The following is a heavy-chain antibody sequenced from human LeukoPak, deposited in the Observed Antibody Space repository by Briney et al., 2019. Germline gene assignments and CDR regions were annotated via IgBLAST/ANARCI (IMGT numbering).Heavy chain of an antibody. Sequence: SETLSLTRSVSGGSISTYYWSWIRQPPGKGLEWIGYIYYSGSTNYNPSLKSRVTISVDTSKNQFSLKLSSVTAADTAVYYCARAATSGYSYGYSRWFDPWGQGTLVTVSS. CDR3: ARAATSGYSYGYSRWFDP. J-gene: IGHJ5*02. CDR2: IYYSGST. V-gene: IGHV4-59*01. CDR1: GGSISTYY. D-gene: IGHD5-18*01.